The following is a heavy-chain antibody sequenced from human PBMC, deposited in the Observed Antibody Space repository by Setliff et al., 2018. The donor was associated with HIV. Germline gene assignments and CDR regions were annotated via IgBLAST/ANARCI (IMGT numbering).Heavy chain of an antibody. CDR2: INHDRTT. D-gene: IGHD3-16*02. Sequence: SETLSLTCAVYGGSFSGYYWSWIRQPPGKGLEWIGEINHDRTTNYNPSLKSRVTISVDTSKNQFSLKVSSVTAADTALYYCARGLPGTYRYSYYYYYMDVWDKGTTVTVSS. J-gene: IGHJ6*03. CDR1: GGSFSGYY. CDR3: ARGLPGTYRYSYYYYYMDV. V-gene: IGHV4-34*01.